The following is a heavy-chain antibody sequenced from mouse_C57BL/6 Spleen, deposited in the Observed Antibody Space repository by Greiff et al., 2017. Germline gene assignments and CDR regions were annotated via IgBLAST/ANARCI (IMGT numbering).Heavy chain of an antibody. V-gene: IGHV3-6*01. J-gene: IGHJ3*01. CDR3: AREERDNWGPFAY. CDR1: GYSITSGYY. Sequence: EVKLMESGPGLVKPSQSLSLTCSVTGYSITSGYYWNWLRQFPGNKLEWMGYISYDGSNNYNPSLKNRISITRDTSKNQFFLKLNSVTTEDTATYYCAREERDNWGPFAYWGQGTLVTVSA. D-gene: IGHD3-3*01. CDR2: ISYDGSN.